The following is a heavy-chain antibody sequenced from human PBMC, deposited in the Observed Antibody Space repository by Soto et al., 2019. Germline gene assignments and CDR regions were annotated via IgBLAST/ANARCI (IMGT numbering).Heavy chain of an antibody. J-gene: IGHJ4*02. D-gene: IGHD3-3*01. V-gene: IGHV4-59*01. CDR1: GGSISSYY. CDR3: ARARNFWSGYYTEGPFDY. CDR2: IYYSGST. Sequence: ETLSLTCTVSGGSISSYYWSWIRQPPGKGLEWIGYIYYSGSTNYNPSLKSRVTISVDTSKNQFSLKLSSVTAADTAVYYCARARNFWSGYYTEGPFDYWGQGTLVTVSS.